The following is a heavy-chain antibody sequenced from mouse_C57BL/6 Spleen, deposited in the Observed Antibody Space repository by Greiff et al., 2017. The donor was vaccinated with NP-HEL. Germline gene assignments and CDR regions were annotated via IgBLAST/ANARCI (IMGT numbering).Heavy chain of an antibody. CDR1: GYSITSGYD. V-gene: IGHV3-1*01. Sequence: VQLQQSGPGMVKPSQSLSLTCTVTGYSITSGYDWHWIRHFPGNKLEWMGYISYSGSTNYNPSLKSRISITHDTSKNHFFLKLNSVTTEDTATYYCARGYYYDAMDYWGQGTSVTVSS. CDR2: ISYSGST. D-gene: IGHD1-1*01. CDR3: ARGYYYDAMDY. J-gene: IGHJ4*01.